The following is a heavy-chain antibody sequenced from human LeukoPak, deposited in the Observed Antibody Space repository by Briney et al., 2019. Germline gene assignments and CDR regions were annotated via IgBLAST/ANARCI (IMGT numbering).Heavy chain of an antibody. CDR1: GGSISSFP. J-gene: IGHJ4*02. V-gene: IGHV4-4*07. CDR2: MYNNGIT. Sequence: SETLSLTCTVPGGSISSFPWTWIRQPPGKGLEWIGRMYNNGITNYNPSLQSRVTMSVDTSNNQFSLRLSSMTAADTAVYYCAKGSGWLPDWGQGTLVTVSS. CDR3: AKGSGWLPD. D-gene: IGHD5-24*01.